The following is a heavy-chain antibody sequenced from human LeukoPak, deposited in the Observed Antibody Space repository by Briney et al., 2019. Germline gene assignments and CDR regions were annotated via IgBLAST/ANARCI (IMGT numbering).Heavy chain of an antibody. Sequence: VASVKVSCKASGYTFTSYGISWVRLAPGQGLEWIGWIVVGSGNTNYAQKFQERVTITRDMSTSTAYMELSSLRSEDTAVYYCAAGLLWPAYGMDVWGQGTTVTVSS. CDR1: GYTFTSYG. D-gene: IGHD3-10*01. J-gene: IGHJ6*02. CDR3: AAGLLWPAYGMDV. CDR2: IVVGSGNT. V-gene: IGHV1-58*02.